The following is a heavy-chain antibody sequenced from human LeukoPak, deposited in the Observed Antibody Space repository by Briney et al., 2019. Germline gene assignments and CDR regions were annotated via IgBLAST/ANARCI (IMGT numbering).Heavy chain of an antibody. Sequence: PSETLSLTCTVSGGSISSSGYYWSWIRQHPGKGLEWIGYIFYSGSTYYNPSLKSRVTISVDTSKSQFSLNLSSVTAADTAVYYCARQRAYYWYFDLWGRGTLVTVSS. CDR1: GGSISSSGYY. J-gene: IGHJ2*01. V-gene: IGHV4-31*03. CDR2: IFYSGST. D-gene: IGHD3-16*01. CDR3: ARQRAYYWYFDL.